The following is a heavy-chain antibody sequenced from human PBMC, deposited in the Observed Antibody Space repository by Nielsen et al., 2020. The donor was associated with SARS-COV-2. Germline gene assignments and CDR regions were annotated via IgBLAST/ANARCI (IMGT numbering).Heavy chain of an antibody. J-gene: IGHJ6*02. Sequence: ASVKVSCKASGYTFTSYGISWVRQAPGQGLEWMGWMNPNSGNTGYAQKFQGRVTMTRNTSISTAYMELSSLRSEDTAVYYCAREMVRGVIYYYYGMDVWGQGTTVTVSS. CDR1: GYTFTSYG. V-gene: IGHV1-8*02. CDR2: MNPNSGNT. D-gene: IGHD3-10*01. CDR3: AREMVRGVIYYYYGMDV.